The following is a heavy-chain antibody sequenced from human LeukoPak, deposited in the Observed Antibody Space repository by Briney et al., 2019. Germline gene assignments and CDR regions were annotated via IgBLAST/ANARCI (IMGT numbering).Heavy chain of an antibody. CDR2: IYYSGST. J-gene: IGHJ4*02. V-gene: IGHV4-59*12. Sequence: SETLSLTCTVSGGSISSYYLSWIRQPPGKGLEWIGYIYYSGSTNYNPSLKSRVTISVDTSKNQFSLKLSSVTAADTAVYYCAREGPHDFWSGYPPSDYWGQGTLVTVSS. CDR3: AREGPHDFWSGYPPSDY. D-gene: IGHD3-3*01. CDR1: GGSISSYY.